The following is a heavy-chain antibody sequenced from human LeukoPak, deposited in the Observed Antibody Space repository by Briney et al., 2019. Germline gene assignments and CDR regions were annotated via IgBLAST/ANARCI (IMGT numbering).Heavy chain of an antibody. V-gene: IGHV3-48*01. J-gene: IGHJ4*02. CDR2: ISSSSSTI. D-gene: IGHD2-2*02. CDR1: GFTFSSYS. CDR3: AGYNCSSTTCYTGGFDY. Sequence: GGSLRLSCAASGFTFSSYSMNWVRQAPGKGLEWVSYISSSSSTIYYADSVKGRFTISRDNAKNSLYLQMNSLRAKDTAVYYCAGYNCSSTTCYTGGFDYWGQGTLVTVSS.